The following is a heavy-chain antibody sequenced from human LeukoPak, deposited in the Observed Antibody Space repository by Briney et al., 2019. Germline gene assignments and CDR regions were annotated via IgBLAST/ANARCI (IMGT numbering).Heavy chain of an antibody. V-gene: IGHV3-21*04. CDR3: AKRGSGYFRSLDY. Sequence: GGSLRLSCAASGFTFSSYSMNWVRQAPGKGLEWVSSISSSSSYIYYADSVKGPFTTSRNNAKNSLYLQMNSLRAEDTAVYYCAKRGSGYFRSLDYWGQGTLVTVSS. CDR1: GFTFSSYS. CDR2: ISSSSSYI. J-gene: IGHJ4*02. D-gene: IGHD3-22*01.